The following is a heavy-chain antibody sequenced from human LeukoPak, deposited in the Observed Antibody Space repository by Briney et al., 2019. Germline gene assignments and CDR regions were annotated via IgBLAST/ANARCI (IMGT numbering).Heavy chain of an antibody. CDR3: ARADNYDILTGYSDY. Sequence: GSLRLSCAASGFTFSSYAMSWVRQAPGKGLEWVSAISGSGGSTYYADSVKGRFTISRDNAKNSLYLEMNSLRAEDTAVYYCARADNYDILTGYSDYWGQGTLVTVSS. J-gene: IGHJ4*02. CDR2: ISGSGGST. CDR1: GFTFSSYA. D-gene: IGHD3-9*01. V-gene: IGHV3-23*01.